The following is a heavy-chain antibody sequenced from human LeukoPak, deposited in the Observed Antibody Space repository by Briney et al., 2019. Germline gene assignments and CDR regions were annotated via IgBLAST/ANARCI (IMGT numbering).Heavy chain of an antibody. CDR2: ISGSGGST. V-gene: IGHV3-23*01. Sequence: GGSLRLSCAASGFTFSSYAMSWVRQAPGKGLEWVSAISGSGGSTYYADSVKGRFTISRDNSKNTLYLQMNSLRAEDTAVYYCATHLDPIYYYDSSGYYYWGQGTLVTVSS. J-gene: IGHJ4*02. D-gene: IGHD3-22*01. CDR1: GFTFSSYA. CDR3: ATHLDPIYYYDSSGYYY.